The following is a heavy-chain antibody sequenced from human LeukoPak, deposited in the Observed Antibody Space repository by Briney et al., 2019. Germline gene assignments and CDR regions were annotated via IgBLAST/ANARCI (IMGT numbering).Heavy chain of an antibody. Sequence: GGSLRLSCAASGFTFSSYSMNWVRQAPGKGLEWVSSISSSSSYIYYADSVKGRFTTSRDNAKNSLYLQMNSLRAEDTAVYYCARDSGYSYVVDYWGQGTLVTVSS. CDR2: ISSSSSYI. D-gene: IGHD5-18*01. CDR1: GFTFSSYS. J-gene: IGHJ4*02. CDR3: ARDSGYSYVVDY. V-gene: IGHV3-21*01.